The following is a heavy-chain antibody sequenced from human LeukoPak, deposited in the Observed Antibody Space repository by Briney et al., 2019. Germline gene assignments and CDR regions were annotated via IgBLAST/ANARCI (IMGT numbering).Heavy chain of an antibody. CDR2: INHSGST. V-gene: IGHV4-34*01. Sequence: SETLSLTCAVYGGSFSGYYWSWIRRPPGKGLEWIGEINHSGSTNYNPSLKSRATISVDTSQNQFSLKLTSVTAADTAVYYCARGSVIDYWGQGTLVTVSS. CDR1: GGSFSGYY. J-gene: IGHJ4*02. CDR3: ARGSVIDY.